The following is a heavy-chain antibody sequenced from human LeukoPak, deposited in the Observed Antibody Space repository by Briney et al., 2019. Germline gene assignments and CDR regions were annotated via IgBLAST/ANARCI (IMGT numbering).Heavy chain of an antibody. CDR3: ARGRYYYDSSGYYPGYYMDV. Sequence: PSETLSLTCAVYGGSFSGYYWSWIRQPPGKGLEWIGEINHSGSTNYNPSLKSRVTISVDTSKNQFSLKLSSVTAADTAVYYCARGRYYYDSSGYYPGYYMDVWGKGTTVTVSS. V-gene: IGHV4-34*01. J-gene: IGHJ6*03. CDR2: INHSGST. CDR1: GGSFSGYY. D-gene: IGHD3-22*01.